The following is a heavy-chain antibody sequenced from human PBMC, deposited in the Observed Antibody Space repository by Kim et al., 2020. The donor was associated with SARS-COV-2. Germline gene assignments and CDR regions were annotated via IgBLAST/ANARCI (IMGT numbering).Heavy chain of an antibody. CDR2: IDPSDSYT. CDR3: ARHSIQLWGNYYGMDV. Sequence: GESLKISCKGSGYSFTSYWISWVRLMPGKGLEWMGRIDPSDSYTNYSSSFQGHVTISADKSISTAYLQWSSLKASDTAMYYCARHSIQLWGNYYGMDVWGQGTTVTVSS. J-gene: IGHJ6*02. CDR1: GYSFTSYW. V-gene: IGHV5-10-1*01. D-gene: IGHD5-18*01.